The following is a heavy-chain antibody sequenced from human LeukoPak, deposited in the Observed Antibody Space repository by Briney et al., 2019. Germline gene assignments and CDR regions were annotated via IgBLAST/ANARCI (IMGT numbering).Heavy chain of an antibody. J-gene: IGHJ4*02. D-gene: IGHD3-10*01. V-gene: IGHV3-9*01. CDR1: GFTFDDYA. Sequence: GGSLRLSCAASGFTFDDYAMHWVRHAPGKGLEWVSGISWNSGSIGYADSVRGRFTISRDNAKNSLYLQMNRLRAEDTALYYCAKDRSGAGSYYTPLFDYWGQGTLVTVSS. CDR2: ISWNSGSI. CDR3: AKDRSGAGSYYTPLFDY.